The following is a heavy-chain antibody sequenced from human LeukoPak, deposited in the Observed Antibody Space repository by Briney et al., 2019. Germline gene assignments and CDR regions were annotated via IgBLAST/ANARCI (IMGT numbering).Heavy chain of an antibody. V-gene: IGHV3-23*01. Sequence: GGSLRLSCAASGFIFSSYAMSWVRQAPGKGLEWVSAISGGGGATYYADSVKGRLTISRDNSKNTLYLQMNSLRAEDTAVYYCAKSYSNSRRDAFDIWGQGTMVTVSS. D-gene: IGHD6-6*01. CDR3: AKSYSNSRRDAFDI. CDR2: ISGGGGAT. J-gene: IGHJ3*02. CDR1: GFIFSSYA.